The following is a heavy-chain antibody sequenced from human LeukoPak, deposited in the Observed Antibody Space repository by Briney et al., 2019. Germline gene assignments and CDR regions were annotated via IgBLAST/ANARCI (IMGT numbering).Heavy chain of an antibody. CDR2: IYTSGST. Sequence: TSETLSLTCTVSGGSISSYYWSWIRQPAGKGLEWIGRIYTSGSTNYNPSLKSRVTMSVDTSKNQFSLKLSSVTAADTAVYYCARGPIFGVVIIRGFYYMDVWGKGTTVTVSS. CDR3: ARGPIFGVVIIRGFYYMDV. D-gene: IGHD3-3*01. CDR1: GGSISSYY. J-gene: IGHJ6*03. V-gene: IGHV4-4*07.